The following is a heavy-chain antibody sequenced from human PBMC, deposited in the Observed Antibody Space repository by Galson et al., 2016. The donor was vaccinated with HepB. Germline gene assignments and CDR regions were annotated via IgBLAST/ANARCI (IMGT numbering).Heavy chain of an antibody. D-gene: IGHD3-22*01. Sequence: SETLSLTCTVSGGSIKSHYWSWIRQHPGKGLEWLGYIYHSGGTNSNPSLKSRVTISIDTSNNQFSLKLYSVTAADTAAYYCARDSYFDVSGYFYDFFDSWGQGTMVTVSS. CDR2: IYHSGGT. CDR1: GGSIKSHY. V-gene: IGHV4-59*11. CDR3: ARDSYFDVSGYFYDFFDS. J-gene: IGHJ3*01.